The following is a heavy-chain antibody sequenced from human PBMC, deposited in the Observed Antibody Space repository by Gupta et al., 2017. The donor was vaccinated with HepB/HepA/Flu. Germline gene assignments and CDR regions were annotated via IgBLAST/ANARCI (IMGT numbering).Heavy chain of an antibody. D-gene: IGHD3-10*01. CDR1: GFTFSDYA. CDR2: ISGSGGTT. Sequence: EVQLLESGGGLVQPGGSLRLSCAASGFTFSDYAMNWVRQAPGKGLEWVSAISGSGGTTYYADSMKGRFPISRDNSKNTLYLQMNSLRAEDTAVYYCAKGRASYYYYGMDVWGQGTTVIVSS. J-gene: IGHJ6*02. V-gene: IGHV3-23*01. CDR3: AKGRASYYYYGMDV.